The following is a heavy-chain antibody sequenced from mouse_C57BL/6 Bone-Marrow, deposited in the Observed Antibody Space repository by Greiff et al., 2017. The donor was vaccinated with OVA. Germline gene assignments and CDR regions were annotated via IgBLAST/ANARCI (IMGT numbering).Heavy chain of an antibody. V-gene: IGHV14-4*01. J-gene: IGHJ4*01. CDR1: GFTIKDDY. Sequence: EVQLQQSGAELVRPGASVKFSCTASGFTIKDDYMHWVKQRPEQGLEWIGWIYPENGDTEYAWKFQGKATLTADTSSNTAYLQVSSLTTEETAVDYCTTDYEGSRYLDAMDYWGQGTSVTVSS. D-gene: IGHD1-1*01. CDR2: IYPENGDT. CDR3: TTDYEGSRYLDAMDY.